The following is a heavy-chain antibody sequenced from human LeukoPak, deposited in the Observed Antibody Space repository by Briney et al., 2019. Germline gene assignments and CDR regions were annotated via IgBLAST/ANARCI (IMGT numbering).Heavy chain of an antibody. CDR1: GFTFSNYA. D-gene: IGHD6-13*01. V-gene: IGHV3-23*01. CDR2: ISGSASST. CDR3: ANDGLAAAAINWFDP. J-gene: IGHJ5*02. Sequence: GGSLRLSCAASGFTFSNYAMSWVRQAPGKGLEWVSAISGSASSTYHADSVKGRFTISRDNSKNTLYLQMNSLRAEDTAVYYCANDGLAAAAINWFDPWGQGTLVTVSS.